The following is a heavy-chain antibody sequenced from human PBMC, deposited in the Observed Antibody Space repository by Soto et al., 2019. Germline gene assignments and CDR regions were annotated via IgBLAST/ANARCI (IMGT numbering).Heavy chain of an antibody. CDR1: GGTFSSYA. Sequence: SGKVSCKASGGTFSSYAISWVRQAPGQGLEWMGGIIPIFGTANYAQKFQGRVTITADESTSTAYMELSSLRSEDTAVYYCARDRGTNPYAGPRYYYYGMDVWGQGTTVTVSS. J-gene: IGHJ6*02. CDR3: ARDRGTNPYAGPRYYYYGMDV. CDR2: IIPIFGTA. V-gene: IGHV1-69*13. D-gene: IGHD3-16*01.